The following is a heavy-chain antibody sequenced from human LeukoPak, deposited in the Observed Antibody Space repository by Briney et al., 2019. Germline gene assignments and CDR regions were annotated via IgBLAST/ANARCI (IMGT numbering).Heavy chain of an antibody. D-gene: IGHD1-1*01. CDR1: GFTFSSYA. CDR2: ISGSGGST. J-gene: IGHJ4*02. V-gene: IGHV3-23*01. CDR3: ARVEGGLHFDY. Sequence: PGGSLRLSCAASGFTFSSYAMSWVRQAPGKGLEWVSAISGSGGSTYYADSVKGRFTISRDNAKNSLYLQMNSLRAEDTAVYYCARVEGGLHFDYWGQGTLVTVSS.